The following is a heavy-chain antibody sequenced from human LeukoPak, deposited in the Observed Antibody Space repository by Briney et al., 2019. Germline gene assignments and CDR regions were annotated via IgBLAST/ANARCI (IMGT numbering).Heavy chain of an antibody. V-gene: IGHV4-30-2*01. CDR3: ARDRPAGYSYGYVYWFDP. CDR2: IYHSGST. J-gene: IGHJ5*02. Sequence: SETLSLTCTVSGGSISSGGYYWSWIRQPPGKGLEWIGYIYHSGSTYYNPSLKSRVTISVDRSKNQFSLKLSSVTAADTAVYYCARDRPAGYSYGYVYWFDPWGQGTLVTVSS. CDR1: GGSISSGGYY. D-gene: IGHD5-18*01.